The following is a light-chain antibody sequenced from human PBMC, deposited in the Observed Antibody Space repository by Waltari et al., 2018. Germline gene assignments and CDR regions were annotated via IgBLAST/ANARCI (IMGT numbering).Light chain of an antibody. CDR1: SSDFGRHHY. V-gene: IGLV2-14*03. CDR3: SSYITTNTLEL. J-gene: IGLJ2*01. CDR2: HFR. Sequence: QSALTQPASVSGSPVQSITIPCPGTSSDFGRHHYVSWYQQHPGKAPKLIIYHFRYPPSGVSNRFSGSKSGNTASLTISGLQAEDEADYYCSSYITTNTLELFGGGTSLTVL.